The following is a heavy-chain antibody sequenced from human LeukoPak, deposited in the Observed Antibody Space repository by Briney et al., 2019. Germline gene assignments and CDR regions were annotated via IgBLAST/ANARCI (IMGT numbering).Heavy chain of an antibody. J-gene: IGHJ4*02. CDR2: ISAYNGNT. V-gene: IGHV1-18*01. CDR1: GYTFTSYG. D-gene: IGHD3-22*01. CDR3: ARDREYYYDSSGYHYFDY. Sequence: ASVKVSCKASGYTFTSYGISWVRQAPGQGLEWMGWISAYNGNTNYAQKLQGRVTMTTDTSTSTAYMELRSLRSGDTAVYYCARDREYYYDSSGYHYFDYWGQGTLVTVSS.